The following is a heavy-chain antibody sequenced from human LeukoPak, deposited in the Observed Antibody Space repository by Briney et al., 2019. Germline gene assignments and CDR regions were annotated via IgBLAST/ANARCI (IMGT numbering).Heavy chain of an antibody. CDR2: ISGSGGST. Sequence: PGGSLRLSCAASGFTFSTYAMSWVRQAPGKGLEWVSAISGSGGSTYYADSVKGRFTISRDNSKNTVSLQMNSLRAEDTAVYYCAKNIATAGKGYGFDYWGQGTLVTVSS. D-gene: IGHD6-13*01. CDR1: GFTFSTYA. CDR3: AKNIATAGKGYGFDY. V-gene: IGHV3-23*01. J-gene: IGHJ4*02.